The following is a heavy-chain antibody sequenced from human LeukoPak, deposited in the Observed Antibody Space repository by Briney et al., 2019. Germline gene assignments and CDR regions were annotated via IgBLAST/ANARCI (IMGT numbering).Heavy chain of an antibody. D-gene: IGHD3-9*01. J-gene: IGHJ6*02. V-gene: IGHV3-48*01. Sequence: GGSLRLSCAASGFTFSSYSMNWVRQAPGKGLEWVSYISSSSTIYYADSVKGRFTISRDNAKNSLYLQMNSLRAEDTAVYYCAREFDFSFPSYGMDVWGQGTTVTVSS. CDR1: GFTFSSYS. CDR3: AREFDFSFPSYGMDV. CDR2: ISSSSTI.